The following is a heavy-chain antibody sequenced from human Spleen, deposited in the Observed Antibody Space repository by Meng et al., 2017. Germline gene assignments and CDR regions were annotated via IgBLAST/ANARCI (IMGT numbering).Heavy chain of an antibody. CDR2: IIPIFGTA. CDR3: ARDLDYGGNSY. D-gene: IGHD4-23*01. CDR1: GYTFTGYY. Sequence: QVRLVQSGADVKKPGASVKVSCKPSGYTFTGYYMHWVRQTPGQGLEWMGGIIPIFGTANYAQKFQGRVTITADKSTSTAYMELRSLRSEDTAVYYCARDLDYGGNSYWGQGTLVTVSS. J-gene: IGHJ4*02. V-gene: IGHV1-69*06.